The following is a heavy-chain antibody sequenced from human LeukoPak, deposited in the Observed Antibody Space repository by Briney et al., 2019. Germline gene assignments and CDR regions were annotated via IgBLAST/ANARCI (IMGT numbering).Heavy chain of an antibody. Sequence: IPSETLSLTCTVSGGSISSSRYYWAWIRQSPGKGLEWIGSLYYSGSAYYNPSLKSRVTISVDTSKSQFSLRLSSVTAADTAVYYCARDSTPGYWGQGTLVTVSS. V-gene: IGHV4-39*07. CDR3: ARDSTPGY. CDR2: LYYSGSA. CDR1: GGSISSSRYY. J-gene: IGHJ4*02.